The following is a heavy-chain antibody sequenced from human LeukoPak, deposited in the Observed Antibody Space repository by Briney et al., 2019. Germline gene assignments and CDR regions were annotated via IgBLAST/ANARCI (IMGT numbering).Heavy chain of an antibody. Sequence: PGGSLRLSCAASGFTFSSYGMSWVRQAPGKGLEWVSTISGSGSSTYYADSVKGRFTISRDNSKNTLYLQMNSLRAEDTAVYYCARDSFYLDYWGQGTLVTVSS. CDR1: GFTFSSYG. CDR3: ARDSFYLDY. V-gene: IGHV3-23*01. J-gene: IGHJ4*02. CDR2: ISGSGSST.